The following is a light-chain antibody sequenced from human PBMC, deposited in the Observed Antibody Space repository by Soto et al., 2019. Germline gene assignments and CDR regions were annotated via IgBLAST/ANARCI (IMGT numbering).Light chain of an antibody. CDR2: DVS. CDR1: SSDVGSYNR. CDR3: GSYTSSSTYV. V-gene: IGLV2-18*02. J-gene: IGLJ1*01. Sequence: QSALTQPPSVSGSPGQSVTISCTGTSSDVGSYNRVSWYQPPPGTAPKVMIYDVSNRPSGVPDRFSGSKSGNTASLTISGLQAEDESDYYCGSYTSSSTYVFGTGTKVTVL.